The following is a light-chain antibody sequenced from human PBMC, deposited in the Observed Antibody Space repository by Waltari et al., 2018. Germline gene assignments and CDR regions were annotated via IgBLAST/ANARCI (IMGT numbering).Light chain of an antibody. Sequence: DIQMTQPPSTLSASVGDRVTISCRASQGVGTWLAWYQQKPGKAPKLLIYMASSLDSGVPSRFSGSGSGTDFTLTISSLQPDDFATYSCQQYSSFSTFGQGTKV. CDR1: QGVGTW. V-gene: IGKV1-5*03. J-gene: IGKJ2*01. CDR2: MAS. CDR3: QQYSSFST.